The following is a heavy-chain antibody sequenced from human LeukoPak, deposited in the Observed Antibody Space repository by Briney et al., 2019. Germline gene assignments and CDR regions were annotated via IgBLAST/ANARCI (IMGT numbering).Heavy chain of an antibody. CDR2: ISAYNGNT. J-gene: IGHJ4*02. Sequence: ASVKVSCKASGGTFSSYAISWVRQAPGQGLEWMGWISAYNGNTNYAQKLQGRVTTTTDTSTSTAYMELRSLRSDDTAVYYCASGNAPDPSSYWGQGTLVTASS. CDR1: GGTFSSYA. V-gene: IGHV1-18*01. CDR3: ASGNAPDPSSY.